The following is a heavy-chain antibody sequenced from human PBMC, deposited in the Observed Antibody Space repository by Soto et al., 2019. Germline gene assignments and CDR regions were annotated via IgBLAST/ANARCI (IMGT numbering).Heavy chain of an antibody. CDR1: GFSFSGYW. V-gene: IGHV3-74*01. J-gene: IGHJ4*02. CDR3: ARVKGGSGGKGDPLDF. Sequence: SLSCVASGFSFSGYWMHWVRQRPGKGLAGVSNIYGDGTGTYADSVKGRFTISRDDAKSTIYLQMNSLRAEDTAVYYCARVKGGSGGKGDPLDFWGQGTLVTVSS. D-gene: IGHD2-15*01. CDR2: IYGDGTGT.